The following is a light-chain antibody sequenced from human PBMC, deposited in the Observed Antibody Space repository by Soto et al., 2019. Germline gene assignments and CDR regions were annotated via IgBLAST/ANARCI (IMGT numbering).Light chain of an antibody. Sequence: EIVLTQSPGTLSLSPGERATLSCRASQSVSSSYLAWYQQKPGQAPRLLIYGASSRATGIPDRFSDSGSRTDFTLTISRLEPEDFAVYYCQQYGSSYTFGQGTKLEIK. CDR1: QSVSSSY. CDR2: GAS. CDR3: QQYGSSYT. V-gene: IGKV3-20*01. J-gene: IGKJ2*01.